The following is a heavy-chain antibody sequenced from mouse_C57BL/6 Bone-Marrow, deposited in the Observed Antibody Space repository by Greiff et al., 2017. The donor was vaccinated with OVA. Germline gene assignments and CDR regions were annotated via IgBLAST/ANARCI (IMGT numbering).Heavy chain of an antibody. Sequence: EVQLQESGGGLVQPGGSLKLSCAASGFTFSDYYMYWVRQTPEKRLEWVAYISNGGGSTYYPDTVKGRFTISRDNAKNTLYLQMSRLKTEDTAMYDCARRINDGFYYAMDDWGKGTSVTVSS. CDR1: GFTFSDYY. CDR2: ISNGGGST. CDR3: ARRINDGFYYAMDD. V-gene: IGHV5-12*01. J-gene: IGHJ4*01. D-gene: IGHD2-3*01.